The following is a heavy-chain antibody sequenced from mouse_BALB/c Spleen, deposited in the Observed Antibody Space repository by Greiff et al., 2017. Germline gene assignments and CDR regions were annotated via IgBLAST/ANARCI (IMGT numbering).Heavy chain of an antibody. CDR3: TRSRDYDAGFAY. CDR2: IYPSDSYT. J-gene: IGHJ3*01. D-gene: IGHD2-4*01. V-gene: IGHV1-69*02. Sequence: VQLQQPGAELVRPGASVKLSCKASGYTFTSYWINWVKQRPGQGLEWIGNIYPSDSYTNYNQKFKDKATLTVDKSSSTAYMQLSSPTSEDSAVYYCTRSRDYDAGFAYWGQGTLVTVSA. CDR1: GYTFTSYW.